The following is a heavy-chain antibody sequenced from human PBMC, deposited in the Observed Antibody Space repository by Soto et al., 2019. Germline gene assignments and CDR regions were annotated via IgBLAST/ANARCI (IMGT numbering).Heavy chain of an antibody. J-gene: IGHJ1*01. Sequence: QITLKESGPTLVKPTQTLTLTCTFSGFSLNASGVGVGWIRQPPGKALEWLSLIYWNDDKRYSPSLKTRLTITKDTSKNQVVLTMTNMDRVDTATYYCAHTSGYYLTEYFQHWGQGTLVAVSS. CDR1: GFSLNASGVG. CDR2: IYWNDDK. D-gene: IGHD3-22*01. V-gene: IGHV2-5*01. CDR3: AHTSGYYLTEYFQH.